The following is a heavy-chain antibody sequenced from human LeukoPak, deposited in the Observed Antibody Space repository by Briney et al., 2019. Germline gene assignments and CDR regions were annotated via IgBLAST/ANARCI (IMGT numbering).Heavy chain of an antibody. CDR3: AKEGALVVVAATHFDY. J-gene: IGHJ4*02. V-gene: IGHV3-23*01. CDR2: VSGSGGST. Sequence: GGSLRLSCAASGFTFSSYAMSWVRQAPGKGLEWVSAVSGSGGSTYYADSVKGRFTISRDNSKNTLYLQMNSLRAEDTAVYYCAKEGALVVVAATHFDYWGQRTLDTVSS. CDR1: GFTFSSYA. D-gene: IGHD2-15*01.